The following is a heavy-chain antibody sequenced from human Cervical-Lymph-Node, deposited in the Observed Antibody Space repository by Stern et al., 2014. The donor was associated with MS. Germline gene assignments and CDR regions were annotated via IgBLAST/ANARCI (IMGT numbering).Heavy chain of an antibody. CDR2: IYSSGTT. CDR1: GDSISSGNYY. CDR3: ATQGRALAPD. J-gene: IGHJ4*02. Sequence: QVQLQESGPGLVKPSQTLSLTCTVSGDSISSGNYYWSWIRQPAGKGLEWIGRIYSSGTTYYNPSLRGRVPITIAPPNTHFPLKLLSVTATDTAVYYCATQGRALAPDWGQGTLVTVSS. V-gene: IGHV4-61*02.